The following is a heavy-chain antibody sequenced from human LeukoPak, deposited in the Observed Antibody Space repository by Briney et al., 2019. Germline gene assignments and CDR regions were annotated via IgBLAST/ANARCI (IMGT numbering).Heavy chain of an antibody. J-gene: IGHJ4*02. CDR1: GYTFTGYY. Sequence: ASVKVSCKASGYTFTGYYMHWVRQAPGQGLEWMGWINPNSGGTNYAQKFQGRVTMTRDTSISTAYMELSRLRSDDTAVCYCARDRNGVESIAVAGGYYFDYWGQGTLVTVSS. CDR3: ARDRNGVESIAVAGGYYFDY. D-gene: IGHD6-19*01. CDR2: INPNSGGT. V-gene: IGHV1-2*02.